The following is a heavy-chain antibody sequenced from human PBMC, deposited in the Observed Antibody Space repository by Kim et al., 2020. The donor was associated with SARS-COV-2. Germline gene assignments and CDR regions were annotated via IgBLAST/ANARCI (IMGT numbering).Heavy chain of an antibody. CDR3: AGDGYNYRWFDP. J-gene: IGHJ5*02. D-gene: IGHD5-12*01. V-gene: IGHV1-46*01. Sequence: TYAKTFQGRATRTRDTSTSTVYMELSSLKSEDTAVYYCAGDGYNYRWFDPWGQGTLVTVSS.